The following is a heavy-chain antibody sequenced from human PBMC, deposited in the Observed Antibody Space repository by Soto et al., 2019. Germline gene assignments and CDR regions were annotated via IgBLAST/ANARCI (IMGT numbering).Heavy chain of an antibody. CDR2: ISAHNGNT. V-gene: IGHV1-18*01. Sequence: QVHLVQSGAEVKKPGASVKVSCKASGYTFTSYGITWVRQAPGQGLEWMGWISAHNGNTDYAQKLQGRVIVTSDTYTSTAYMELRRLISADTAVYYCARGRYGDYWGQGALVTVSS. J-gene: IGHJ4*02. CDR3: ARGRYGDY. CDR1: GYTFTSYG. D-gene: IGHD4-17*01.